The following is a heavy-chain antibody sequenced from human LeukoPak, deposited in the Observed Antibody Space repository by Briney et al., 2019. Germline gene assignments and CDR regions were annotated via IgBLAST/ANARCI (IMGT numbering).Heavy chain of an antibody. J-gene: IGHJ4*02. CDR3: ARILAVWGSYRAFDY. CDR2: IKQDGSEK. D-gene: IGHD3-16*02. Sequence: PGGSLRLSCAASGFTFSSYWMSWVRQAPGKGLEWVANIKQDGSEKYYVDSVKGRFTISRDNAKNSLYLQMNSLRAEDTAVYYCARILAVWGSYRAFDYWGQGTLVTVSS. V-gene: IGHV3-7*01. CDR1: GFTFSSYW.